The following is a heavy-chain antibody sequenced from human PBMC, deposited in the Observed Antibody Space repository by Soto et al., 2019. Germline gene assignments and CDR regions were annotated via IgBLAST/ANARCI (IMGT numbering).Heavy chain of an antibody. Sequence: QVQLQESGPGLVKPSETLSLTCTVSGGSISSYYWSWIRQPAGKGLEWIGRIYTSGSTNYNPFLKSRVTMSVDTSKNQFSLKLSSVTAADTAVYYCARDPYSYGSRGYYGMDVWGQGTTVTVSS. D-gene: IGHD5-18*01. J-gene: IGHJ6*02. CDR2: IYTSGST. CDR1: GGSISSYY. V-gene: IGHV4-4*07. CDR3: ARDPYSYGSRGYYGMDV.